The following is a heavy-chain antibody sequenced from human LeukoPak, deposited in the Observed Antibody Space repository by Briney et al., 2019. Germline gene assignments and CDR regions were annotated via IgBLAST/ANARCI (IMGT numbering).Heavy chain of an antibody. CDR1: GFTFSSYW. J-gene: IGHJ4*02. D-gene: IGHD6-13*01. CDR3: ASSSESSSWDY. Sequence: PGGSLRLSCAASGFTFSSYWMNWVRQAPGKGLVWVSRIASDGSSTTYADSVKGRFSISRDNPKNTLYLQMNSLRAEDTAVYYCASSSESSSWDYWGQGTLVTVSS. CDR2: IASDGSST. V-gene: IGHV3-74*01.